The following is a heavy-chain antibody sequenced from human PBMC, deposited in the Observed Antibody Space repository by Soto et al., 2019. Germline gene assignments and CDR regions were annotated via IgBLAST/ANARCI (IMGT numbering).Heavy chain of an antibody. CDR1: GGSVSSTTYY. CDR2: IYYSGST. V-gene: IGHV4-39*03. J-gene: IGHJ1*01. CDR3: HVLLSSRYAVVVGVSVLMVTLPWKLSE. Sequence: SETLSLTCTVSGGSVSSTTYYWTWIRQPPGKGLEWIGSIYYSGSTYYNTSLKRRITISVDTSKNQFSLKLSSVTAADTAVSSDHVLLSSRYAVVVGVSVLMVTLPWKLSE. D-gene: IGHD2-21*02.